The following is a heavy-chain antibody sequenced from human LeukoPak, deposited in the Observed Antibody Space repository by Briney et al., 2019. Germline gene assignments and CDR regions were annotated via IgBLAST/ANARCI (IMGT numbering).Heavy chain of an antibody. CDR3: ARSRTIPASRFDY. CDR2: ISAYNGNT. J-gene: IGHJ4*02. CDR1: GYTFTGYY. D-gene: IGHD3-3*01. Sequence: ASVKVSCKASGYTFTGYYMHWVRQAPGQGLEWMGWISAYNGNTNYAQKLQGRVTMTTDTSTSTAYMELRSLRSDDTAVYYCARSRTIPASRFDYWGQGTLVTVSS. V-gene: IGHV1-18*04.